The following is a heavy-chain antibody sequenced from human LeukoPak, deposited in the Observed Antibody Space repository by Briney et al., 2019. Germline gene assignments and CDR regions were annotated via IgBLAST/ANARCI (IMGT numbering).Heavy chain of an antibody. CDR2: IYHSGST. Sequence: SETLSLTCTVSGYSISSGYYWGWIRQPPGKGLEWIGSIYHSGSTYYNPSLKSRVTISVDTSKNQFSLKLSSVTAADTAVYYCARGVAPSIAAAGTILSFDYWGQGTLVTVSS. J-gene: IGHJ4*02. D-gene: IGHD6-13*01. CDR3: ARGVAPSIAAAGTILSFDY. V-gene: IGHV4-38-2*02. CDR1: GYSISSGYY.